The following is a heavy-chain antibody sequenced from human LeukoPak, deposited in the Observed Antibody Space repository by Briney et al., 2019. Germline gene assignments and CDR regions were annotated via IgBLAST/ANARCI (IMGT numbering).Heavy chain of an antibody. V-gene: IGHV3-9*01. CDR2: ISWNSDTI. J-gene: IGHJ3*02. Sequence: GGSLRLSGAASGFTFDDYGMHWARQAPGKGLEWVSGISWNSDTIGYADSVESRFTISRDNAKNSLYLQMISLRVEDTALYYCAKDSASQYSSTWVGAFDIWGQGTMVTVSS. CDR3: AKDSASQYSSTWVGAFDI. CDR1: GFTFDDYG. D-gene: IGHD6-13*01.